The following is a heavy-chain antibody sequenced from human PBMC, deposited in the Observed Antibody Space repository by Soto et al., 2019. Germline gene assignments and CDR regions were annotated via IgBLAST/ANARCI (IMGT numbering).Heavy chain of an antibody. CDR3: ARDLTIVPATHPRLENYGMDV. CDR1: GYSFTSYG. Sequence: QVQLLQSAGEVKKPGASVKVSCKASGYSFTSYGISWVRRAPGQGLEWMGWISPYNGHTQFVERFQGRVTMATDTSTKTAYMELRNLRSDDTAHYYWARDLTIVPATHPRLENYGMDVWGQGTTVIVSS. D-gene: IGHD2-2*01. CDR2: ISPYNGHT. V-gene: IGHV1-18*01. J-gene: IGHJ6*02.